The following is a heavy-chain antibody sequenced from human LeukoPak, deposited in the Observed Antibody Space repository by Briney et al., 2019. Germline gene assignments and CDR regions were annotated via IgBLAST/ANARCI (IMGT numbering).Heavy chain of an antibody. J-gene: IGHJ4*02. D-gene: IGHD3-10*01. CDR1: GLTFSTYS. Sequence: PGGSLRLSCAVSGLTFSTYSMNWVRQAPGKGLEWVSSISSSSSYIYYADSVKGRFTISRDNSKNTLSLQMNSLRPEDTAVYYCARGGSMVRGVSFDYWGQGTLVTVSS. V-gene: IGHV3-21*01. CDR2: ISSSSSYI. CDR3: ARGGSMVRGVSFDY.